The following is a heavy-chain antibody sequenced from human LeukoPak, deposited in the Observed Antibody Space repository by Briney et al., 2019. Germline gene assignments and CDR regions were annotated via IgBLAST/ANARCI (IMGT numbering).Heavy chain of an antibody. CDR2: ISAYNGNT. Sequence: ASVKVSCKASGYTFTSYGISWVRQAPGQGLEWMGWISAYNGNTNYAQKLQGRVTMTTDTSTSTAYMELRSLRSDDTAVYYCARSPSYYDILTGYYLFFHYYYMDVWGKGTTVTISS. D-gene: IGHD3-9*01. J-gene: IGHJ6*03. CDR3: ARSPSYYDILTGYYLFFHYYYMDV. V-gene: IGHV1-18*01. CDR1: GYTFTSYG.